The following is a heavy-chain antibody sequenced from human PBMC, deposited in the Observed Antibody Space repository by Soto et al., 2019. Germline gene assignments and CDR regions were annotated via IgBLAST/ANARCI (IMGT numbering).Heavy chain of an antibody. V-gene: IGHV4-61*01. J-gene: IGHJ4*02. D-gene: IGHD4-17*01. CDR2: IYYSGST. Sequence: QVQLQESGPGLVKPSETLSLTYTVSGGSVSSGSYYWSWIRQPPGKGLEWIGYIYYSGSTNYNPSLKSRVTISVDTSKNQFSLKLSSVTAADTAVYYCARRGGDGDYVGWGQGTLVTVSS. CDR3: ARRGGDGDYVG. CDR1: GGSVSSGSYY.